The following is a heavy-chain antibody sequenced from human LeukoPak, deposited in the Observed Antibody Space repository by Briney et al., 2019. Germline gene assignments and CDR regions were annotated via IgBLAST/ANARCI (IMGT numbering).Heavy chain of an antibody. Sequence: PSETPSLTCTVSGGSLAGKWWSWIRQPAGKGLEWIGRIYLTGSTNYNPSLGSRVTMSIETSKNQFSLNLRSVTAADTAVYYCARDQDYCSGGSCYEYFDYWGQGALVTVSS. CDR1: GGSLAGKW. CDR3: ARDQDYCSGGSCYEYFDY. D-gene: IGHD2-15*01. CDR2: IYLTGST. V-gene: IGHV4-4*07. J-gene: IGHJ4*02.